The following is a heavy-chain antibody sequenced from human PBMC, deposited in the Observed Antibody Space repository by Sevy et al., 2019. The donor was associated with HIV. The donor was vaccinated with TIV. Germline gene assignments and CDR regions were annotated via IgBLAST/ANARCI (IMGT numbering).Heavy chain of an antibody. V-gene: IGHV1-69*13. Sequence: ASVKVSCKASGGTFSSYAISWVRQAPGQGLEWMGGIIPIFGTANYAQRFQGRVTITADESTSTAYMELSSLRSEDTAVYYCATSRPKLGMRLDPWGQGTLVTVSS. J-gene: IGHJ5*02. CDR1: GGTFSSYA. CDR3: ATSRPKLGMRLDP. CDR2: IIPIFGTA. D-gene: IGHD7-27*01.